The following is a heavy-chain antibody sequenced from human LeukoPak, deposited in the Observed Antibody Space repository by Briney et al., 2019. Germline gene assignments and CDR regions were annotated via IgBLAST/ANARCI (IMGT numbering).Heavy chain of an antibody. J-gene: IGHJ4*02. D-gene: IGHD1-26*01. CDR2: ISSSGSTV. CDR1: GFTFSSYE. CDR3: AKGRGSPYYFEY. V-gene: IGHV3-48*03. Sequence: PGGSLRLSCAASGFTFSSYEMNWVRQAPGEGLEWVSYISSSGSTVYYADSLKGRFTISRDNAKNSLYLQMNSLRAEDTAVYYCAKGRGSPYYFEYWGQGTLVTVSS.